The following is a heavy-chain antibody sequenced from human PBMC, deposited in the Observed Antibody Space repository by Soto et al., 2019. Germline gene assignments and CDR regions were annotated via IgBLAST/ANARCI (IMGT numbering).Heavy chain of an antibody. D-gene: IGHD1-26*01. CDR2: IGTAGDT. V-gene: IGHV3-13*01. CDR1: GFTFSSYD. CDR3: ARGPPTLPYYYYGMDV. Sequence: GGSLRLSCAASGFTFSSYDMHWVRQAPGKGLEWVSAIGTAGDTYYPGSVKGRFTISRENAKNSLYLQMNSLRAEDTAVYYCARGPPTLPYYYYGMDVWGQGTTVTVSS. J-gene: IGHJ6*02.